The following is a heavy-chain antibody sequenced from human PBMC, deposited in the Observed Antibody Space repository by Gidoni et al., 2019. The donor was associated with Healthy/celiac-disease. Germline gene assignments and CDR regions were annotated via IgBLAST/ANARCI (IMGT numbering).Heavy chain of an antibody. V-gene: IGHV3-23*01. J-gene: IGHJ2*01. Sequence: EVQLLESGGGLVQPGGSLRISCAASGFTFSSYAMSWVRQAPGKGLEWVSAISGSGGSTYYADSVKVRFTISRDHSKNTLYLQMNSLRAEDTAVYYCAKGSMIVINWYFDLWGRGTLVTVSS. D-gene: IGHD3-22*01. CDR1: GFTFSSYA. CDR3: AKGSMIVINWYFDL. CDR2: ISGSGGST.